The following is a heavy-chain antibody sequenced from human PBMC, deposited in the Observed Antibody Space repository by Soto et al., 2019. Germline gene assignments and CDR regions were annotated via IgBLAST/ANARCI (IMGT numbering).Heavy chain of an antibody. CDR3: RLGHYSGF. CDR2: VKDDGSEK. J-gene: IGHJ4*02. D-gene: IGHD3-16*01. V-gene: IGHV3-7*01. Sequence: SLRLSCASSVFTFSNARMSWFRQAPGKGLEWVANVKDDGSEKFFVESVKGRFTISRDNAKNSAYLQMNSLRAEDTAVYYCRLGHYSGFWGQGTPVTVSS. CDR1: VFTFSNAR.